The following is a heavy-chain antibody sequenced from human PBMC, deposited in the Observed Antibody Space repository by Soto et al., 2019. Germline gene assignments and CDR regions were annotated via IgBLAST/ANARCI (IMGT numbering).Heavy chain of an antibody. J-gene: IGHJ6*02. D-gene: IGHD3-3*02. V-gene: IGHV3-23*01. CDR2: VGHDGATT. Sequence: EVQLLESGGGLIQPGGSLTLSCAASGFSFSCCAMSWVRQAPGRGLEWVSGVGHDGATTHYADSVKGRFTISKDNSKSKVYLQMNSLRAEDAAVYYCAKDLHYWSAMDVWGQGTTVTVSS. CDR3: AKDLHYWSAMDV. CDR1: GFSFSCCA.